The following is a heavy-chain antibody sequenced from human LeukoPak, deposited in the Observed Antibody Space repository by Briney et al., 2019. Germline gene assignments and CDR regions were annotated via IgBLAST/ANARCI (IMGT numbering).Heavy chain of an antibody. J-gene: IGHJ3*02. Sequence: PGGSLRLSCAASGFTFSNYYMSWIRQAPGKGLEWVSYISSTGSTIYYADSVKGRFTISRDNAKNSLYLQMNSLRAEDTAVYYCARVRSGGLDAFDIWGQGTMVTVSS. V-gene: IGHV3-11*04. CDR1: GFTFSNYY. CDR3: ARVRSGGLDAFDI. CDR2: ISSTGSTI. D-gene: IGHD1-26*01.